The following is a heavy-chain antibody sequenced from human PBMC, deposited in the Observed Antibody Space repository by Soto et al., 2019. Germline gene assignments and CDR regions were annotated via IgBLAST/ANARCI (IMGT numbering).Heavy chain of an antibody. CDR2: INHSGST. CDR3: ARVSLCRGVGGNWFDP. V-gene: IGHV4-34*01. Sequence: SETLSLTCAVYGGSFSGFYWSWIRQPPGKGLEWMGEINHSGSTNYNPSLKSRVTISVDTSKNQFSLKLSSVTAADTAVYYCARVSLCRGVGGNWFDPWGQGTLVTVSS. CDR1: GGSFSGFY. D-gene: IGHD3-10*01. J-gene: IGHJ5*02.